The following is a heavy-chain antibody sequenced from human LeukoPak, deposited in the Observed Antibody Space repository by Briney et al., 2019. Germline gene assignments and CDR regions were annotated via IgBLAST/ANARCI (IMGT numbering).Heavy chain of an antibody. J-gene: IGHJ4*02. CDR2: INHSGST. V-gene: IGHV4-34*01. Sequence: SETLSLTCAVYGGSFSGYYWSWIRQPPGKGLEWIGEINHSGSTNYNPSLKSRVTISVDTSKNQFSLKLSSVTAADTAVYYCASTQQWLAFDYWGQGILVTVSS. CDR1: GGSFSGYY. CDR3: ASTQQWLAFDY. D-gene: IGHD6-19*01.